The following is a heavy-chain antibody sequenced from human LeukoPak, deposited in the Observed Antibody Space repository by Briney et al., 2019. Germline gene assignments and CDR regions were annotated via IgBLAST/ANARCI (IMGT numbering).Heavy chain of an antibody. D-gene: IGHD6-6*01. J-gene: IGHJ4*02. V-gene: IGHV3-23*01. Sequence: GGSLRLSCAASGFTFSSYAMSWDRQAPGKGLEWVSAISGSGGSTYYADSVKGRFTISRDNSKNTLYLQMNSLRAEDTAVYYCAKRKTYRSSPFDYWGQGTLVTVSS. CDR1: GFTFSSYA. CDR3: AKRKTYRSSPFDY. CDR2: ISGSGGST.